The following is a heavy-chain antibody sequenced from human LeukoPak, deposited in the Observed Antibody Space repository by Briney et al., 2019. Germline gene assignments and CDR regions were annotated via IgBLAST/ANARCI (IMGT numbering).Heavy chain of an antibody. V-gene: IGHV1-18*01. CDR2: ISAYNGNT. Sequence: ASVKVSCKASGYTFTSYDINWVRQATGQGLEWMGWISAYNGNTNYAQKLQGRVTMTTDTSTSTAYMELRSLRSDDTAVYYCARERYSSSWEPGSFDYWGQGTLVTVSS. CDR1: GYTFTSYD. CDR3: ARERYSSSWEPGSFDY. J-gene: IGHJ4*02. D-gene: IGHD6-13*01.